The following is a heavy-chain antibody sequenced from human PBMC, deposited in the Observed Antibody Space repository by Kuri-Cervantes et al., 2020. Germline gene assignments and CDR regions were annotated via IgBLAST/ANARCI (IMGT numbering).Heavy chain of an antibody. CDR1: GFTFSDYY. CDR2: LSVSGATT. CDR3: AKEKGGWYY. J-gene: IGHJ4*02. D-gene: IGHD6-19*01. V-gene: IGHV3-23*01. Sequence: GESLKISCAASGFTFSDYYMSWIRQAPGKGLQWVSTLSVSGATTYYADSVKGRFTISRDNSKNTLYLQMNSLRAEDTALYYCAKEKGGWYYWGQGTLVTVSS.